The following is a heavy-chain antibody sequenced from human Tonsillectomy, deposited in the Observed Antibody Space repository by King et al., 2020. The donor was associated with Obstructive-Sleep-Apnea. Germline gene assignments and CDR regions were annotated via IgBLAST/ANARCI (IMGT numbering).Heavy chain of an antibody. D-gene: IGHD2-15*01. J-gene: IGHJ4*02. V-gene: IGHV3-53*04. CDR1: GFTVSSNY. CDR3: ARARCSGGSCYSYYFDY. Sequence: VQLVESGGGLVQPGGSLRLSCAASGFTVSSNYMSWVRQAPGKGLEWVSGIYSGGSTYYADSVKGRFTISRHNSKNTLYLQMNSLRAEDTAVYYCARARCSGGSCYSYYFDYWGQGTLVTVSS. CDR2: IYSGGST.